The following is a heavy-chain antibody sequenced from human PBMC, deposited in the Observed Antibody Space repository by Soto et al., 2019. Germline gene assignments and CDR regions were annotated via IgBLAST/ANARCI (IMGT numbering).Heavy chain of an antibody. CDR2: INQDGSEK. V-gene: IGHV3-7*01. CDR3: SPSLDY. CDR1: GFTFSSYW. Sequence: VGSLRLSCAASGFTFSSYWMDWVRQAPGKGLEWVANINQDGSEKHYVDSVKGRFTISRDNAKNSLYLQMSSLTAEDSALYYCSPSLDYWGQGTLVTVSS. J-gene: IGHJ4*02.